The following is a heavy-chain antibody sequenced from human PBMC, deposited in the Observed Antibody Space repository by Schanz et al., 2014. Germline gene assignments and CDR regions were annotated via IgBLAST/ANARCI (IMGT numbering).Heavy chain of an antibody. D-gene: IGHD1-26*01. V-gene: IGHV1-69*04. CDR2: LIPVFGIT. CDR1: GGTFSSSA. CDR3: AIRGHSFDVGGFGGDYSYGLDV. Sequence: QVQLVQSGAEVKKPGSSVRVSCTASGGTFSSSAITWVRQAPGQGLEWMGRLIPVFGITNYAQTFQGRITMSADKSATTAYLDLNSLTSEDTAVFYCAIRGHSFDVGGFGGDYSYGLDVWGQGTSVTVSS. J-gene: IGHJ6*02.